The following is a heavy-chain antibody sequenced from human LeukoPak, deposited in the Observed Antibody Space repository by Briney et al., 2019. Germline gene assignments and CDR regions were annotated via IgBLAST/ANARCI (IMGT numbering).Heavy chain of an antibody. CDR1: GGTFSSYA. Sequence: ASVKVSCKASGGTFSSYAISWVRQAPGQGLEWMGRIIPILGIANYAQKFQGRVTITADKSTSTAYMELSSLRSEDTAVYYCARVEEYSGSPGGYCFDYWGQGTMVTVSS. CDR2: IIPILGIA. D-gene: IGHD1-26*01. CDR3: ARVEEYSGSPGGYCFDY. V-gene: IGHV1-69*04. J-gene: IGHJ4*03.